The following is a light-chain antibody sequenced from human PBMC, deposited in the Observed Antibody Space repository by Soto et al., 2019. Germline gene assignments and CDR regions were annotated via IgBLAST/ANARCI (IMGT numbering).Light chain of an antibody. Sequence: QSVLTQPPSASGTPGQRVTISCSGSSSNIGSNTVNWYQQLPGTAPKLLIYSNNQRPSGVPDRFSGSKSGTSDSLAISGLQSEEEADYYCASWDDSLNGRVFGGGTKLTVL. CDR1: SSNIGSNT. J-gene: IGLJ3*02. CDR2: SNN. CDR3: ASWDDSLNGRV. V-gene: IGLV1-44*01.